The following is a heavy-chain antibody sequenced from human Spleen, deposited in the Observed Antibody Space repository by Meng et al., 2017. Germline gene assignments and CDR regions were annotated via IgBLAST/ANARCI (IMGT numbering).Heavy chain of an antibody. J-gene: IGHJ4*02. Sequence: GGSLRLSCAASGFTFSSYAMSWVRQAPGKGLEWVSAISGSGGSTYYADSVKGRFAISRDNSKNTLYLQMNSLRAEDTAVYFCAKAPGMRVRGVMDYWGQGTLVTVSS. CDR3: AKAPGMRVRGVMDY. CDR2: ISGSGGST. CDR1: GFTFSSYA. V-gene: IGHV3-23*01. D-gene: IGHD3-10*01.